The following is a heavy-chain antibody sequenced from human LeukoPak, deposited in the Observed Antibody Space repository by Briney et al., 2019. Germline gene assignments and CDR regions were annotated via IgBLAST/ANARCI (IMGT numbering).Heavy chain of an antibody. CDR2: IYHSGST. CDR3: ATLTTVVTAYYFDH. CDR1: GGSISSGGYY. Sequence: SQTLSLTCTVSGGSISSGGYYWSWIRQPPGKGLEWIGYIYHSGSTYYNPSLKSRVTISVDRSKSQFSLKLTSVTAGDTAVYYCATLTTVVTAYYFDHWGQGTLVTVSS. D-gene: IGHD4-23*01. V-gene: IGHV4-30-2*01. J-gene: IGHJ4*02.